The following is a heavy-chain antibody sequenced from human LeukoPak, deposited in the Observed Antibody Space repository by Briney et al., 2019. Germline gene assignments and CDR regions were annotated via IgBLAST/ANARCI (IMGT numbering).Heavy chain of an antibody. CDR2: IYYSGST. D-gene: IGHD3-10*01. V-gene: IGHV4-59*01. Sequence: PSETPPLTCTVSGGSISSYYWSWIRQPPGKGLEWIGYIYYSGSTNYNPSLKSRVTISVDTSKNQFSLKLSSVTAADTAVYYCAARYYYGSGMSWGQGTLVTVSS. CDR1: GGSISSYY. CDR3: AARYYYGSGMS. J-gene: IGHJ4*02.